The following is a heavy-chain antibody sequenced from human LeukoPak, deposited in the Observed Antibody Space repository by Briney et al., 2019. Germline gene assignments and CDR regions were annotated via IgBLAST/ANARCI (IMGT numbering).Heavy chain of an antibody. V-gene: IGHV3-30*03. CDR1: GFTFSSYG. CDR2: ISYDGSNT. J-gene: IGHJ4*02. CDR3: ARGAPAILLYYFDY. Sequence: GGSLRLSCAASGFTFSSYGMHWVRQAPGKGLEWVAVISYDGSNTYCADSVKGRFTISRDNSKNTLYLQVDSLKAEDTAVYYCARGAPAILLYYFDYWGQGTLVTVSS.